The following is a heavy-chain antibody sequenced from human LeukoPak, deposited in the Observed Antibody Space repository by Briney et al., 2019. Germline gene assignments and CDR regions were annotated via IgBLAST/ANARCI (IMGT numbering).Heavy chain of an antibody. CDR2: IRYDGSNK. D-gene: IGHD1-1*01. CDR1: GFTFSSYG. Sequence: EGSLRLSCAASGFTFSSYGMHWVRQAPGKGLEWVAFIRYDGSNKYYADSVKGRFTISRDNSKNTLYLQMNSLRAEDTAVYYCAKDRDWNDPPFTFDYWGQGTLVTVSS. J-gene: IGHJ4*02. V-gene: IGHV3-30*02. CDR3: AKDRDWNDPPFTFDY.